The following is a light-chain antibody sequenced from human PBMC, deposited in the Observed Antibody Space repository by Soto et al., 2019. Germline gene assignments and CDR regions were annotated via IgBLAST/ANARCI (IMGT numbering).Light chain of an antibody. Sequence: EIMLTQSPATLSLSPGERATLSCRASQSVSSYLAWYRQKPGQAPRLLIYDASNRETGIPARFSGSGAGTEFTRTISSLEPEDFATDDCLQHNSYPWTFGQGTKVDIK. CDR3: LQHNSYPWT. CDR2: DAS. J-gene: IGKJ1*01. V-gene: IGKV3-11*01. CDR1: QSVSSY.